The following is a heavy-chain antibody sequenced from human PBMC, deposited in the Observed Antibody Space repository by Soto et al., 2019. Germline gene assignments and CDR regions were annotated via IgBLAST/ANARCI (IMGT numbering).Heavy chain of an antibody. J-gene: IGHJ4*02. CDR3: ARVAGHKNARFDT. CDR1: GYSFTKYN. V-gene: IGHV1-2*02. D-gene: IGHD1-1*01. CDR2: INPGSGDT. Sequence: QVQLVQSGAEVKKPGASVKVSCKASGYSFTKYNVHWVRQAPGQGLEWMGWINPGSGDTNQAQKFQGRVTMTGDTSSTTTYMELNSLTSDDTAVYYCARVAGHKNARFDTWGQGALVTVSS.